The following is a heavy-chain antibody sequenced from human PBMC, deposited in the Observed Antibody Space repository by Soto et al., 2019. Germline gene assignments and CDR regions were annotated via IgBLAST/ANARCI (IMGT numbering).Heavy chain of an antibody. D-gene: IGHD6-13*01. Sequence: PGGSLRLSCAASGFTFSSYGMHWVRQAPGKGLEWVAVIWYDGSNKYYADSVKGRFTISRDNSKNTLYLQMNSLRAEDTAVYYCAKQQQLVALDYWGQGTLVTVSS. J-gene: IGHJ4*02. CDR2: IWYDGSNK. CDR3: AKQQQLVALDY. CDR1: GFTFSSYG. V-gene: IGHV3-33*06.